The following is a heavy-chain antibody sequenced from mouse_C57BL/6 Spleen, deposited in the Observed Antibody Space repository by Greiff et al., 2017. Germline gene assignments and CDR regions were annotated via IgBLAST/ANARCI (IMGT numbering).Heavy chain of an antibody. D-gene: IGHD1-1*01. CDR2: INPNNGGT. Sequence: VQLQQSGPELVKPGASVKIPCKASGYTFTDYNMDWVKQSHGKSLEWIGDINPNNGGTIYNQKFKGKATLTVDKSSSTAYMELRSLTSEDTAVYYCARDGYYYGSSYDYYAMDYWGQGTSVTVSS. CDR1: GYTFTDYN. J-gene: IGHJ4*01. CDR3: ARDGYYYGSSYDYYAMDY. V-gene: IGHV1-18*01.